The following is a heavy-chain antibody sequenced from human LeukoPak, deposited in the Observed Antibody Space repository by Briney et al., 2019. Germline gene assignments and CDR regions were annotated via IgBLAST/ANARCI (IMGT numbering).Heavy chain of an antibody. CDR2: IRYDGSNK. Sequence: PGGSLRLSCAASGFTFSSYGMHWVRQAPGKGLEWVAFIRYDGSNKYYADSVKGRFTISRDNSKNTLYLQMNSLRAEDTAVYYRAKDSLIYYYDSSGLDYWGQGTLVTVSS. V-gene: IGHV3-30*02. CDR1: GFTFSSYG. J-gene: IGHJ4*02. D-gene: IGHD3-22*01. CDR3: AKDSLIYYYDSSGLDY.